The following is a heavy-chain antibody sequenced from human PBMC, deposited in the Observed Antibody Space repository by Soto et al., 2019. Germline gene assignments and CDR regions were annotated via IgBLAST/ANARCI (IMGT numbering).Heavy chain of an antibody. CDR3: TTGYSFGLRNR. J-gene: IGHJ4*02. D-gene: IGHD5-12*01. CDR1: GFPFSNAW. V-gene: IGHV3-15*01. Sequence: EVQLVESGGGLVKPGGSLRLSCAASGFPFSNAWMFWVRQVPGKGLEWVGRSQSKSDGGTTDYAAPVKDRFTISRDDSKKVLYLQMSSLKTEDTAVYYCTTGYSFGLRNRWGQGTRVTVSS. CDR2: SQSKSDGGTT.